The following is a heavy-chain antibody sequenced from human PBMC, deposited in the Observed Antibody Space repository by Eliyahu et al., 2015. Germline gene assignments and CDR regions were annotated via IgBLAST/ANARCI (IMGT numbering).Heavy chain of an antibody. V-gene: IGHV3-20*01. D-gene: IGHD6-13*01. CDR2: INWNGGSX. CDR1: GFXFXDYX. J-gene: IGHJ5*02. Sequence: EVQLVESGGGVVRPGGSLRLSCAASGFXFXDYXMXWVRQAPGKGXGWVSGINWNGGSXGYADXVKGRFTISRDNAKNSLYLQMNSLRAEDTALYHCARERGSSSWLGVNWFDPWGQGTLVTVSS. CDR3: ARERGSSSWLGVNWFDP.